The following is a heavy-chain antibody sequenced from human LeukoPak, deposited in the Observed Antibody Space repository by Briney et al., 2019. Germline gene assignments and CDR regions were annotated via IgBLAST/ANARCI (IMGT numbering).Heavy chain of an antibody. V-gene: IGHV1-69*13. CDR3: ARGLDFWSGYFDFDY. D-gene: IGHD3-3*01. CDR2: IIPIFGTA. J-gene: IGHJ4*02. CDR1: GGTFSSYA. Sequence: ASVKVSCKASGGTFSSYAISWVRQAPGQGLEWMGGIIPIFGTANYAQKFQGRVTITADESTSTAYMELSSLRSEDTAVYYCARGLDFWSGYFDFDYWAREPWSPSPQ.